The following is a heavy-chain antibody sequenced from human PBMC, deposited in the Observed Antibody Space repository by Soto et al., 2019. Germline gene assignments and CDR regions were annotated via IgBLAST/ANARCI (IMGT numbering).Heavy chain of an antibody. J-gene: IGHJ4*02. CDR3: ASGYYDRIGYYFDY. CDR2: ISRSSSYI. Sequence: AWGSLGFCCASPAFTFTTYAINWVRLAPGKGLEWVSSISRSSSYIFYSDSVKGRFTISRDNAKNSVFLQMNSLRAEDTAVYYCASGYYDRIGYYFDYWGQGTMVTVSS. CDR1: AFTFTTYA. V-gene: IGHV3-21*01. D-gene: IGHD3-22*01.